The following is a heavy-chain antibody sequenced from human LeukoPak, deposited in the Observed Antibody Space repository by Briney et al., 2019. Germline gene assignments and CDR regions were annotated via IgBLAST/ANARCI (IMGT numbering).Heavy chain of an antibody. D-gene: IGHD1-26*01. CDR3: AKVGIVGATDY. Sequence: GGSLRLSCAGSGFTLSDYYMSWIRQAPGEGLEWISYISSRGTTIHYADSVKGRFTISRDNVKNSLYLQMNSLRAEDTAVYYCAKVGIVGATDYWGQGTLVTVSS. J-gene: IGHJ4*02. CDR2: ISSRGTTI. CDR1: GFTLSDYY. V-gene: IGHV3-11*01.